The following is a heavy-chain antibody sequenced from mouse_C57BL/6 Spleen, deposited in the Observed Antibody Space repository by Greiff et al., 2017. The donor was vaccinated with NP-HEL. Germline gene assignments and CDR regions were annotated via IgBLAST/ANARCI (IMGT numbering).Heavy chain of an antibody. D-gene: IGHD2-4*01. J-gene: IGHJ4*01. CDR3: ARDDYDPNYYAMDY. CDR1: GYTFTDYY. CDR2: IYPGSGNT. Sequence: VQLQQSGAELVRPGASVKLSCKASGYTFTDYYINWVKQRPGQGLEWIARIYPGSGNTYYNEKFKGKATLTAEKSSSTAYMQLSSLTSEDSAVYFCARDDYDPNYYAMDYWGQGTSVTVSS. V-gene: IGHV1-76*01.